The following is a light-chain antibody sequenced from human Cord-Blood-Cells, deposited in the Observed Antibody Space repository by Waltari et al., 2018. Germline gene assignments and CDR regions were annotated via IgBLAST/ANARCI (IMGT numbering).Light chain of an antibody. CDR3: CSYAGSYTFYV. V-gene: IGLV2-11*01. Sequence: QSALTQPRPVSGSPGQSVTISCTGPSSDVGGYNDVSRFQQHPGKAPKLMIYDVSKRPSGVPDRFSCSKSGNTASLTISGLQAEDEADYYCCSYAGSYTFYVFGTGTKVTVL. CDR2: DVS. CDR1: SSDVGGYND. J-gene: IGLJ1*01.